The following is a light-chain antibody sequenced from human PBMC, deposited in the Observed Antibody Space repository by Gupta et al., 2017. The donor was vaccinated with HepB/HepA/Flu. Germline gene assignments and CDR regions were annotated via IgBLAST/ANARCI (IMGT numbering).Light chain of an antibody. CDR3: QQRDSTPPT. CDR2: AAS. V-gene: IGKV1-39*01. J-gene: IGKJ2*01. CDR1: QSTSSY. Sequence: DIQMTQSPSSLSASVGDRVTITCRASQSTSSYLNWYQQKPGKAPKLLIYAASSLQSGVPSRFSGSGSGTDFTLTISRLQPEDFATYYCQQRDSTPPTFGQGTKVEIK.